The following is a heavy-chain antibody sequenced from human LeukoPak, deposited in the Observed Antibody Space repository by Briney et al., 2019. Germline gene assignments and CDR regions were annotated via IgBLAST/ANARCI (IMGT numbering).Heavy chain of an antibody. J-gene: IGHJ4*02. CDR2: ISAYNGNT. D-gene: IGHD3-10*01. Sequence: GASVKVSCKASGYTFTGYYMHWVRQAPGQGLEWMGWISAYNGNTNYAQKLQGRVTMTTDTSTSTAYMELRSLRSDDTAVYYCARHRLWFGELLFYFDYWGQGTLVTVSS. V-gene: IGHV1-18*04. CDR1: GYTFTGYY. CDR3: ARHRLWFGELLFYFDY.